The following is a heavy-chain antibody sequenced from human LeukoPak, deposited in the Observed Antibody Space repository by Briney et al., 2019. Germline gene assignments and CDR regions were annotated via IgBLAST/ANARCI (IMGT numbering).Heavy chain of an antibody. J-gene: IGHJ4*02. D-gene: IGHD4-11*01. CDR2: IYSGGNT. CDR1: GFTVSHNY. Sequence: GGSLRLSCAASGFTVSHNYMSWVRQAPGKGLEWVSVIYSGGNTYYADSVKGRFTISRDNSKNTLYLQMNSLRAEDTAVYYCARDLGTTITRSVGYWGQGTLVTVSS. V-gene: IGHV3-53*01. CDR3: ARDLGTTITRSVGY.